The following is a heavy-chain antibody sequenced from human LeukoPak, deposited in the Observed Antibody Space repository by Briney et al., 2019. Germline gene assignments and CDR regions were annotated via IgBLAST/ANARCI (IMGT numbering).Heavy chain of an antibody. CDR2: IKSKTDGGTT. Sequence: PGGSLRLSCAASGFTFSNAWMSWVRQAPGKGLEWVGRIKSKTDGGTTDYAAPVKGRLTISRDDSKNTLYLQMNSLKTEDTAVYYCTTVDGYCSSTSCYSHFQHWGQGTLVTVSS. CDR3: TTVDGYCSSTSCYSHFQH. CDR1: GFTFSNAW. D-gene: IGHD2-2*01. V-gene: IGHV3-15*01. J-gene: IGHJ1*01.